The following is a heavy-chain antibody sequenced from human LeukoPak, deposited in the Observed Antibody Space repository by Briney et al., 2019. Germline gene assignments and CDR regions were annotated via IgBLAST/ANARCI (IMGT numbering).Heavy chain of an antibody. CDR2: ISSSSSTK. D-gene: IGHD3-10*01. Sequence: PGGSLRLSCAASGFTFSGYNMNWVRQAPGKGLEWVSYISSSSSTKYYADSVKGRFTISRDNAKNSLYLQMNSLRAEDTAVYYCARESGFGALFPHCMDVWGQGTTVTVSS. CDR3: ARESGFGALFPHCMDV. J-gene: IGHJ6*02. V-gene: IGHV3-48*01. CDR1: GFTFSGYN.